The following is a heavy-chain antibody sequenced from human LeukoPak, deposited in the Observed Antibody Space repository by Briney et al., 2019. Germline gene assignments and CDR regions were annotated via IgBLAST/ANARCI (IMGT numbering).Heavy chain of an antibody. J-gene: IGHJ4*03. CDR3: ARDDYSYGQPYHFDY. CDR2: ISSSSSYI. CDR1: GFTFSSYS. Sequence: PGGSLGLSCAASGFTFSSYSMNWVRQAPGKGLEWVSSISSSSSYIYYADSVKGRFTISRDNAKNSLYLQMNSLRAEDTAVYYCARDDYSYGQPYHFDYWGKGTTVTVSS. V-gene: IGHV3-21*01. D-gene: IGHD5-18*01.